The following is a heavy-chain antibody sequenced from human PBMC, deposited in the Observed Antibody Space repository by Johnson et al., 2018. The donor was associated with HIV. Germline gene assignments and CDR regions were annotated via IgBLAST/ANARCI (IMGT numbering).Heavy chain of an antibody. Sequence: QVQLVESGGGLVQPGGSLRLSCAASGFTFSSYWMSWVRQAPGKGLEWVAVISYDGSNKYYADSVKGRFTISRDNSKNTLYLQMNSLRAEDTALYYCAKNPSLYYDSRGSAFDIWGQGTMVTVSS. CDR1: GFTFSSYW. V-gene: IGHV3-30*18. D-gene: IGHD3-22*01. CDR2: ISYDGSNK. J-gene: IGHJ3*02. CDR3: AKNPSLYYDSRGSAFDI.